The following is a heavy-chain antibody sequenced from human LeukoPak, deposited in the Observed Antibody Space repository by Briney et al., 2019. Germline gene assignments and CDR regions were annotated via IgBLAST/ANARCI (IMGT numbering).Heavy chain of an antibody. Sequence: GGSLRLSCAASGFTFSTYGMHWARQAPGKGLEWVTFIRYDGSNKYYADSVKGRFAISRDNSKNTLYLQMNSLRVEDTAMYYCAKVEMTTSPGGIDYWGQGTLVTVSS. CDR2: IRYDGSNK. D-gene: IGHD5-24*01. CDR1: GFTFSTYG. J-gene: IGHJ4*02. CDR3: AKVEMTTSPGGIDY. V-gene: IGHV3-30*02.